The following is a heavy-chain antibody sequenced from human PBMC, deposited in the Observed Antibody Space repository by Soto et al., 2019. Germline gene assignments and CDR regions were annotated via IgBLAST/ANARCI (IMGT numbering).Heavy chain of an antibody. V-gene: IGHV1-69*13. Sequence: SATLSCTSSGCTFCSYAISWVRYASVQVPRLLGGIIPIFGTANYAQKFQGRVTITADESTSTAYMELSSLRSEDTAVYYCARDPAPSRAYYGSGSPWYFELWGRGTLVTVSS. CDR2: IIPIFGTA. CDR3: ARDPAPSRAYYGSGSPWYFEL. D-gene: IGHD3-10*01. CDR1: GCTFCSYA. J-gene: IGHJ2*01.